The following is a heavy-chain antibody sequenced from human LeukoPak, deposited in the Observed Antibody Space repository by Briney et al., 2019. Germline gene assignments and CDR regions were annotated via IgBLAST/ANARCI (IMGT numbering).Heavy chain of an antibody. CDR2: ISSSGSKT. J-gene: IGHJ4*02. CDR3: ARGHVPDY. Sequence: PGGSLRLSCAASGFTFSSYEMNYIRQAPGKGLERVSYISSSGSKTHYADSVRGRFTISRDNAKNSLYLQMNSLRAEDTAVYFSARGHVPDYWGQGTLVIVSS. CDR1: GFTFSSYE. V-gene: IGHV3-48*03.